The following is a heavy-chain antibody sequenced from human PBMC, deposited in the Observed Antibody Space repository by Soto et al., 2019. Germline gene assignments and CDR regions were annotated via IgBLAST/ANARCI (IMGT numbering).Heavy chain of an antibody. D-gene: IGHD3-10*01. CDR2: INPRGGGT. Sequence: QVQLAQSGAEVKKPGALVKVSCKASGYTFTNHHMHWVRQVPGEGLEWMGMINPRGGGTNYPQKFQGRVTMDRDTSTCTAYMELSRLTSDDTALYYCCSLHYGQGYWGQGTLVTVSS. V-gene: IGHV1-46*03. J-gene: IGHJ4*02. CDR1: GYTFTNHH. CDR3: CSLHYGQGY.